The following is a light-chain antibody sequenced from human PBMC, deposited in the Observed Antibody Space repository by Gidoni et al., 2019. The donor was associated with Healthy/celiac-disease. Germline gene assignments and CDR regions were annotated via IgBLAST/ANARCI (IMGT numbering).Light chain of an antibody. CDR2: WAS. J-gene: IGKJ1*01. Sequence: DIVMTQSPDSLAVSLGERATTNCKSSQCVLYSSNNKNYLAWYQQKPGQPPKLLIYWASTRESGVPDRFSGSGSGTDFTLTISSLQAEDVAVYYCQQYYSPPPTFGQGTKVEIK. CDR3: QQYYSPPPT. V-gene: IGKV4-1*01. CDR1: QCVLYSSNNKNY.